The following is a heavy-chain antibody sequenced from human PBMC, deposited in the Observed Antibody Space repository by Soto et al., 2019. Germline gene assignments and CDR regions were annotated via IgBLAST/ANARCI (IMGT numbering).Heavy chain of an antibody. CDR3: ARTNSSSWYNWFDP. CDR2: IDWDDDK. CDR1: GFSLSTSGMC. Sequence: SGPTLVNPTQTLTLTCAFSGFSLSTSGMCVSWIRQPPGKALEWLALIDWDDDKYYSTSLKTRLTISKDTSKNQVVLTMTNMDPVDTATYYCARTNSSSWYNWFDPWGQGTLVTVSS. V-gene: IGHV2-70*01. D-gene: IGHD6-13*01. J-gene: IGHJ5*02.